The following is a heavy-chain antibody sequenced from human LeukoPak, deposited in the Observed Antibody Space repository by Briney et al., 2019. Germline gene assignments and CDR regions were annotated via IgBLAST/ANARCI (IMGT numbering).Heavy chain of an antibody. J-gene: IGHJ4*02. CDR1: GGSISTSHY. D-gene: IGHD6-6*01. Sequence: SETLSLTCTISGGSISTSHYWGWIRQAPGKGLEWIGSISHSGSTYYNPSLKSRISISVDTSKKQFSLKLSSVTAADTAVYYCARGYSSSSGRPDYWGQGTLVTVSS. CDR3: ARGYSSSSGRPDY. V-gene: IGHV4-38-2*02. CDR2: ISHSGST.